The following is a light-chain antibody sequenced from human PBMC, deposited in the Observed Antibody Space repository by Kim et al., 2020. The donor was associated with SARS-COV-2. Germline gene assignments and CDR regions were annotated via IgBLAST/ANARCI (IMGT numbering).Light chain of an antibody. CDR2: GAS. V-gene: IGKV3-20*01. CDR1: QSVSSSY. Sequence: EIVLTQSPGTLSLSPGERATLSCRAGQSVSSSYLAWYQQKPGQAPRLLIYGASSRATGITDRFSGSGSGTDFTLTISRLEPEDFAVYYCQQYGSSPALTFGGGTKVDIK. J-gene: IGKJ4*01. CDR3: QQYGSSPALT.